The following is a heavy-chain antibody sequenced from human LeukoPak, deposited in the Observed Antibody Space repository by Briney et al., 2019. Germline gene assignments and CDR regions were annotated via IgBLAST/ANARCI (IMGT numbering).Heavy chain of an antibody. CDR2: LNPNSGGT. CDR3: ARGEYYYDSRHAFDI. Sequence: ASVKVSFKPSGYTLRDYYIHWVRQAPGQGLEWMGWLNPNSGGTNYAQKFQGRVTMTRDTSISTAYMELNRLTSDDTAVYYCARGEYYYDSRHAFDIWGQGTMVTVSS. D-gene: IGHD3-22*01. V-gene: IGHV1-2*02. J-gene: IGHJ3*02. CDR1: GYTLRDYY.